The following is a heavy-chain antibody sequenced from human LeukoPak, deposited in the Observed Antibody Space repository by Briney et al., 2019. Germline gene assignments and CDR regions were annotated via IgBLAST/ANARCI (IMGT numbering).Heavy chain of an antibody. CDR1: GGSISSYY. Sequence: SETLSLTCTVSGGSISSYYWSWIRQPPGKGLKWIGYIYYSGSTNYNPSLKSRVTISVDTSKNQFSLKLSSVTAADTAVYYCARGASAMDNFDYWGQGTLVTVSS. CDR3: ARGASAMDNFDY. V-gene: IGHV4-59*01. CDR2: IYYSGST. J-gene: IGHJ4*02. D-gene: IGHD5-18*01.